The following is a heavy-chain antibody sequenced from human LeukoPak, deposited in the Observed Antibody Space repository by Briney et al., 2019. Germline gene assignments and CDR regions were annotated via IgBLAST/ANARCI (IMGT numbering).Heavy chain of an antibody. V-gene: IGHV1-69*13. J-gene: IGHJ4*02. CDR1: GGTFRTYT. D-gene: IGHD6-19*01. CDR2: IIPIFGTA. Sequence: ASVKVSCKASGGTFRTYTINWVQQAPGQGLEWMGGIIPIFGTANYAQKFQGRVTITADESTSTAYMELSSLRSEDTAVYYCARTPEESAGTIDYWGQGTLVTVSS. CDR3: ARTPEESAGTIDY.